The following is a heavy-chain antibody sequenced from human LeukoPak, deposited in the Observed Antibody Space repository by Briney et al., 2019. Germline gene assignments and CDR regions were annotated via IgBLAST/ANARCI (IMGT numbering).Heavy chain of an antibody. Sequence: ASVKVSCKASGYTFTSNDINWVRQATGQGLEWMGWMNPNSGNTGYAQKFQGRLTMTRNTSISTAYMEMSSLRSDDTAMYYCARQKSGGSLVLRDYYMDVWGKGTTVTVSS. CDR3: ARQKSGGSLVLRDYYMDV. CDR2: MNPNSGNT. V-gene: IGHV1-8*01. D-gene: IGHD2-15*01. J-gene: IGHJ6*03. CDR1: GYTFTSND.